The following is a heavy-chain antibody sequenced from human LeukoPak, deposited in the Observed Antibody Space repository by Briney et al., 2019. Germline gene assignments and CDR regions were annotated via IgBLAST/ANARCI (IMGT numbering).Heavy chain of an antibody. V-gene: IGHV4-59*01. CDR3: ARGVHAYYYGMDV. J-gene: IGHJ6*02. Sequence: PSETLSLTCTVSAGSISSYYWIWLPQPPGKGLMWFGNLYYSGSTNSNTSLKSRVTISVDTSKTQFALKLSSVTAADTAVYYCARGVHAYYYGMDVWGQGTTVTVSS. CDR2: LYYSGST. CDR1: AGSISSYY. D-gene: IGHD4/OR15-4a*01.